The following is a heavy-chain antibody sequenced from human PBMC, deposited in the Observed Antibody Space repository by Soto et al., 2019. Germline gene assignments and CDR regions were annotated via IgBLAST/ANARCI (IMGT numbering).Heavy chain of an antibody. J-gene: IGHJ4*02. CDR3: AREKKSTAVAGHFDY. D-gene: IGHD6-19*01. CDR2: IYSGGST. Sequence: PVGSLRLSCAASGFTVSSNYMSWVRQAPGKGLEWVSVIYSGGSTYYADSVKGRFTISRDNSKNTLYLQMNSLRAEDTAVYYCAREKKSTAVAGHFDYWGQGTLLTVSS. V-gene: IGHV3-53*01. CDR1: GFTVSSNY.